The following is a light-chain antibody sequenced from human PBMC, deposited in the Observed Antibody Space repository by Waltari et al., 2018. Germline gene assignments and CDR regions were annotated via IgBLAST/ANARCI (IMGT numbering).Light chain of an antibody. CDR3: QQYDYVPFT. V-gene: IGKV1-33*01. CDR2: DAS. J-gene: IGKJ3*01. Sequence: DIQMTQYPSSLSASVGDRGTITCQASHDITNFLNWYQQKPGKAPKLLIYDASNLETGVSSRFSGSRSGKHFTLTITSLRPEDIATYYCQQYDYVPFTFGPGTKVNIK. CDR1: HDITNF.